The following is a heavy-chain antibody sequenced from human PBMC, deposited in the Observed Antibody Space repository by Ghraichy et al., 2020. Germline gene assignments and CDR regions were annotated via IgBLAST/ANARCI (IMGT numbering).Heavy chain of an antibody. D-gene: IGHD3-3*01. Sequence: ASVKVSCKASGYTFTGYYMHWVRQAPGQGLEWMGWINPNSGGTNYAQKFQGRVTMTRDTSISTAYMELSRLRSDDTAVYYCARVLNVYDFWSGYSTRDYYYGMDVWDQGTTVTVSS. CDR1: GYTFTGYY. CDR3: ARVLNVYDFWSGYSTRDYYYGMDV. V-gene: IGHV1-2*02. J-gene: IGHJ6*02. CDR2: INPNSGGT.